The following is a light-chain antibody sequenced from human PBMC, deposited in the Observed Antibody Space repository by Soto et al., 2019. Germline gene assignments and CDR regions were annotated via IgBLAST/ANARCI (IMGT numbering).Light chain of an antibody. CDR1: QSVSGN. Sequence: EIVLTPSPGTLSLSPGERAILSCRASQSVSGNSLAWYQQKPGQAPRLLIHGASTRATGIPARFSGSGSGTEFTLTISSLQSEDFAVYYCQQYNNWPPWTFGQGTKVDIK. V-gene: IGKV3-15*01. CDR3: QQYNNWPPWT. J-gene: IGKJ1*01. CDR2: GAS.